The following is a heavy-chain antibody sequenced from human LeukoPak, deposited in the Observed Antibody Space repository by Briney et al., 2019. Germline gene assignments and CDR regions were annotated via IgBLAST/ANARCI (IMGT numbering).Heavy chain of an antibody. CDR1: GYTFTSYG. CDR2: ISTYNGHT. J-gene: IGHJ5*02. D-gene: IGHD2-2*01. CDR3: ARLFTPRYCSTTSCYWKGWFDP. V-gene: IGHV1-18*01. Sequence: ASVKVSCKASGYTFTSYGISWLRQAPGQGLEWMGWISTYNGHTNYAQKLQGRVTITADEFTSTAYMELSSLRSEDTAVYYCARLFTPRYCSTTSCYWKGWFDPWGQGTLVTVSS.